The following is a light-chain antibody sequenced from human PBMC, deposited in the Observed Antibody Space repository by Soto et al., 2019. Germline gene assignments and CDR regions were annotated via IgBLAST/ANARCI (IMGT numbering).Light chain of an antibody. CDR2: DVS. Sequence: QSALTQPASVSGSPGQSITISRTGTSSDVGGYNYVSWYQQHPGKAPKLMIYDVSNRPSGVSNRFSGSKSGDTASLTISGLQAEDEADYYCSSYTTGSTLFGTGTKVTVL. J-gene: IGLJ1*01. CDR1: SSDVGGYNY. CDR3: SSYTTGSTL. V-gene: IGLV2-14*01.